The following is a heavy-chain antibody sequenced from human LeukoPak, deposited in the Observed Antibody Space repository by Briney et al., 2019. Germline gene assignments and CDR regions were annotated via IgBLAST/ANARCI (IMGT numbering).Heavy chain of an antibody. Sequence: PSETLSLTCTVSGGSISSYYWSWIRQPPGKGLEWIGYIYYSGSTNYNPSLKSRVTISVDTSKNQFSLKLSSVTAADTAVYYCASSQGYSYAEGYYYYYMDVWGKGTTVTVSS. V-gene: IGHV4-59*01. CDR2: IYYSGST. CDR3: ASSQGYSYAEGYYYYYMDV. J-gene: IGHJ6*03. D-gene: IGHD5-18*01. CDR1: GGSISSYY.